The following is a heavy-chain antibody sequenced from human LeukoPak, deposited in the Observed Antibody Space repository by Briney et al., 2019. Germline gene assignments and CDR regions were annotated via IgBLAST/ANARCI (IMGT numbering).Heavy chain of an antibody. CDR2: ISGSGGST. D-gene: IGHD2-15*01. CDR1: GFTFSSYA. J-gene: IGHJ4*02. CDR3: ATGYCSGGSCYSD. V-gene: IGHV3-23*01. Sequence: PGGSLRLSCAASGFTFSSYAMSWVRQAPGKGLEWVSAISGSGGSTYYADSVKGRFTISRDNSKNTLYLQMNSLRAEDTAVHYCATGYCSGGSCYSDWGQGTLVTVPS.